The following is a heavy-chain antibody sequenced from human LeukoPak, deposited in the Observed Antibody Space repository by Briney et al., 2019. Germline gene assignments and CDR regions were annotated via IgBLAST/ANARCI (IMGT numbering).Heavy chain of an antibody. V-gene: IGHV1-18*01. CDR3: ARDLEAAAGTNYLDY. CDR1: GYTFTSYG. Sequence: ASVKVSCKASGYTFTSYGISWVRQAPGQGLEWMGWISAYNGNTNYAQKLQGRVTMTTDTSTSTAYMELRSLRSDDTAVYYCARDLEAAAGTNYLDYWGQGTLVTVSS. CDR2: ISAYNGNT. J-gene: IGHJ4*02. D-gene: IGHD6-13*01.